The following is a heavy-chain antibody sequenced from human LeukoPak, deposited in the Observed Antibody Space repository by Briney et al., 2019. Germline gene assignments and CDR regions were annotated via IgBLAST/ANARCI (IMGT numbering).Heavy chain of an antibody. CDR3: ALIRAGIVGY. Sequence: SETLSLTCAVYGGSFSGYYWSWIRQPPGKGLEWIGEINHSGSTNYNPSLKSRVTISVDTSKNQFSLKLSSVTAADTAVYHCALIRAGIVGYWGQGTLVTVSS. CDR1: GGSFSGYY. V-gene: IGHV4-34*01. CDR2: INHSGST. D-gene: IGHD1-14*01. J-gene: IGHJ4*02.